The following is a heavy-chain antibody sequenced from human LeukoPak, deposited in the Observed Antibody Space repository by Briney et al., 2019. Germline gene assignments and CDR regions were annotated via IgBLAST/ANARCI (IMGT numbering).Heavy chain of an antibody. CDR1: GFTFSNYA. CDR2: INVSGGST. J-gene: IGHJ4*02. V-gene: IGHV3-23*01. D-gene: IGHD2-2*01. CDR3: AKDQYCTSTSCYVGY. Sequence: GGSLRLSCAASGFTFSNYAMSWIRQAPGKGLEWVSGINVSGGSTFYADSVRGRFTISRDNSKNTLYLQMNSLRAEDTAVYYCAKDQYCTSTSCYVGYWGQGTLVTVSS.